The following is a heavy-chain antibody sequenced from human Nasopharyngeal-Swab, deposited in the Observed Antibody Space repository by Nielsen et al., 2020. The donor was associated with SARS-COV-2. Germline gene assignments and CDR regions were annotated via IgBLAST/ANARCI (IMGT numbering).Heavy chain of an antibody. CDR1: GFTVSSNY. D-gene: IGHD3-16*01. CDR2: IYSGGST. Sequence: GGSLRLSCAASGFTVSSNYMSWVRQAPGKGLEGVSVIYSGGSTYYADSVKGRFTISRDNSKNTLYLQMNNLRAEDTAVYYCARGGGDDYVWGSYNYYFDYWGQGTLVTVSS. CDR3: ARGGGDDYVWGSYNYYFDY. J-gene: IGHJ4*02. V-gene: IGHV3-53*01.